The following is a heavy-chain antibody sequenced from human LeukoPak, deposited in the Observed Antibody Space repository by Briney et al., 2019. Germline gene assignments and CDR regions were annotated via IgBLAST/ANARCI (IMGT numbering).Heavy chain of an antibody. Sequence: QSGGSLRLSCTASGFTFGDYAMSWFRQAPGKGLEWVGFIRSKAYGGTTEYAASVKGRFTISRDDSKSIAYLQMNSPKTEDTAVYYCTRSYDSSGYYDYWGQGTLVTVSS. J-gene: IGHJ4*02. D-gene: IGHD3-22*01. CDR2: IRSKAYGGTT. CDR1: GFTFGDYA. V-gene: IGHV3-49*03. CDR3: TRSYDSSGYYDY.